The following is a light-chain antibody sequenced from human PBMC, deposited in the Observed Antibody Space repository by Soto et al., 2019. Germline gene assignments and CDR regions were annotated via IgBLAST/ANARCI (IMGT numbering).Light chain of an antibody. J-gene: IGKJ4*01. CDR1: QSVSRH. CDR2: DAS. CDR3: QQYHKWPPFT. Sequence: EIVLTQSPATLSLSPGERATLSCRASQSVSRHLAWYQQKPGQAPRLLIYDASNRATGIPARFSGSGSGTDFTLTISSLQSEDFGVYYCQQYHKWPPFTFGGGTVVDIK. V-gene: IGKV3-11*01.